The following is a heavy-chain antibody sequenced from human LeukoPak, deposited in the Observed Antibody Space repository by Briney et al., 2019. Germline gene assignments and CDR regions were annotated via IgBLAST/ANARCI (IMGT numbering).Heavy chain of an antibody. Sequence: GGSLRLSCAASGFTFSSYWMSWVRQAPGKGLEWVAIMKQDGSEKYYVDSVKGRFTISRDNAKNSLYLQMNSLRAEDTAVYYCARGGSGSYYSDYWGQGTLVTVSS. J-gene: IGHJ4*02. D-gene: IGHD1-26*01. CDR2: MKQDGSEK. CDR1: GFTFSSYW. CDR3: ARGGSGSYYSDY. V-gene: IGHV3-7*01.